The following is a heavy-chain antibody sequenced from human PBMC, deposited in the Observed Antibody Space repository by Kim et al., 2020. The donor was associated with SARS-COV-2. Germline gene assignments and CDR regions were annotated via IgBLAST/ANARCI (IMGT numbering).Heavy chain of an antibody. CDR2: IWYDGSNK. V-gene: IGHV3-33*01. Sequence: GGSLRLSCAASGFTFSSYGMHWVRQAPGKGLEWVAVIWYDGSNKYYADSVKGRFTISRDNSKNTLYLQMNSLRAEDTAVYYCARDASLAPNYYYYYGMDVWGPGTTVTVS. D-gene: IGHD3-16*01. J-gene: IGHJ6*02. CDR1: GFTFSSYG. CDR3: ARDASLAPNYYYYYGMDV.